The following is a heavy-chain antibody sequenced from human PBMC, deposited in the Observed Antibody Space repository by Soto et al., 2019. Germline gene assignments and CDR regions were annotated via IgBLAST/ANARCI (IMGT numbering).Heavy chain of an antibody. J-gene: IGHJ6*03. CDR2: LSAYNGNT. CDR1: GYIFTSYG. Sequence: SVQVSCLASGYIFTSYGISWVRQAPGQGRDWMGLLSAYNGNTNYSPKLHGRVTITRDTSPHTAPMELSHLRTEGTAVYHFTILGYCSSTSCPDYYYYMDVWGKGTTVTVAS. CDR3: TILGYCSSTSCPDYYYYMDV. V-gene: IGHV1-18*01. D-gene: IGHD2-2*01.